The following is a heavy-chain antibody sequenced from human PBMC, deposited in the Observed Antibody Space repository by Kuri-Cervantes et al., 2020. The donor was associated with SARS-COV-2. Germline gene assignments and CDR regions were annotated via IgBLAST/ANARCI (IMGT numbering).Heavy chain of an antibody. CDR2: IYHSGST. J-gene: IGHJ6*02. CDR1: GGSISNSNW. D-gene: IGHD6-19*01. V-gene: IGHV4-4*02. CDR3: AREGIAVAGHYYGMDV. Sequence: GSLRLSCAVSGGSISNSNWWSWVRQPPGKGLEWIGEIYHSGSTNYNPSLKSRVTISVDKSKNQFSLKLSSVTAADTAVYYCAREGIAVAGHYYGMDVWGQGTTVTSP.